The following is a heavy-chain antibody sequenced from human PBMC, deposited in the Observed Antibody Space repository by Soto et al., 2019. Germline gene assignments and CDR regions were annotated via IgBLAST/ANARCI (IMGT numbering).Heavy chain of an antibody. CDR3: VRDGTKNLRDWFDP. CDR1: GASLAGYY. CDR2: IYATRST. D-gene: IGHD1-1*01. Sequence: SETLSLTLNVSGASLAGYYWSWLSQPPGKGLEWIGRIYATRSTDYNPSLKSRLTMSVDMSKKQFSLTLRSVTAADTAMYYCVRDGTKNLRDWFDPWGQGILVTVSS. V-gene: IGHV4-4*07. J-gene: IGHJ5*02.